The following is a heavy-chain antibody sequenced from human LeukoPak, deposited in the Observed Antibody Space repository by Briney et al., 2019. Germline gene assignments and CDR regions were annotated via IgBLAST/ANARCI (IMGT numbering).Heavy chain of an antibody. Sequence: GGSLRLSCSASGFTFSSYAMHWVRQAPGKGLEYVSAISSNGGSTYYADSVKGRFTISRDNSKNTLYLQMSSLRAEDTAVYYCVKDGWIQLWLRLDYFDYWGQGTLVTVSS. V-gene: IGHV3-64D*06. CDR2: ISSNGGST. CDR3: VKDGWIQLWLRLDYFDY. CDR1: GFTFSSYA. D-gene: IGHD5-18*01. J-gene: IGHJ4*02.